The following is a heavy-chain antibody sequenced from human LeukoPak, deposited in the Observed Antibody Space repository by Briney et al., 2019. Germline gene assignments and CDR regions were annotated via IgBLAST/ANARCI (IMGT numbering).Heavy chain of an antibody. J-gene: IGHJ4*02. CDR3: ARVSRSDFWSGYDFDY. CDR2: IYSGGST. V-gene: IGHV3-53*01. CDR1: GFTVSSNY. D-gene: IGHD3-3*01. Sequence: GGSLRLSCAASGFTVSSNYMSWVRQAPGKGLEWVSVIYSGGSTYYADSVKGRFTISRDNSKNTLYPQMNSLRAEDTAVYYCARVSRSDFWSGYDFDYWGQGTLVTVSS.